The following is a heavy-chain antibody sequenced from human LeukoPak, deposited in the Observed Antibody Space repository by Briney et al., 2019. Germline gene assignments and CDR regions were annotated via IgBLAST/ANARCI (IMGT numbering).Heavy chain of an antibody. CDR3: ARVSGGWERGDY. V-gene: IGHV1-18*01. D-gene: IGHD1-26*01. J-gene: IGHJ4*02. Sequence: ASVKVSCKASGYTFTSYGISWVRQAPGQGLEWIGWISAYNGNTNYAQKLQGRVTMTTDTSTSTAYMELSSLRSEDTAVYYCARVSGGWERGDYWGQGTLVTVSS. CDR2: ISAYNGNT. CDR1: GYTFTSYG.